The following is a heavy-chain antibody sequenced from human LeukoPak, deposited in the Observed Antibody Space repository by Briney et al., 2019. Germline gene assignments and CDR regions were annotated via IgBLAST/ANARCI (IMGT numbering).Heavy chain of an antibody. J-gene: IGHJ4*02. CDR1: GFYFRNYL. D-gene: IGHD3-3*01. CDR2: IYSYGRST. CDR3: ARGTSYDGAGSGYIFNS. V-gene: IGHV3-74*03. Sequence: GGSLTLSCAPWGFYFRNYLMHCVRQAPGKGLVWVSHIYSYGRSTTFADSVKAPFTPSRDNAKNTLFLPLNSLSAEDTAVYYCARGTSYDGAGSGYIFNSWGQGTLVTVSP.